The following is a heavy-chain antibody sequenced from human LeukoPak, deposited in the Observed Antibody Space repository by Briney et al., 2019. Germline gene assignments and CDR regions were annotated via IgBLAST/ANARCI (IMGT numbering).Heavy chain of an antibody. CDR1: GFTFSSYW. J-gene: IGHJ4*02. CDR2: INSGGSTT. CDR3: ARGGDYPFDY. V-gene: IGHV3-74*01. Sequence: GGSLRLYCAAAGFTFSSYWMHWVRQVPGKGQVWVSRINSGGSTTSHADSVKGRFTISRDNAKNTLYLQMNSLRAEDTAVYYCARGGDYPFDYWGQGTLATVSS. D-gene: IGHD4-17*01.